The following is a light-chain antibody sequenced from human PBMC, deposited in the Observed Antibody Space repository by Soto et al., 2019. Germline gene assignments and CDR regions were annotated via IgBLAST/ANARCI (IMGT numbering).Light chain of an antibody. Sequence: QSVLTQPPSASGTPGQRVTISCSGSSSNIGRNTVNWYQQLPGTAPKLLIYTTNQRPSGVPDRFSGSKSGTSASLAISGLQSEDESDYYCAAWDDSLNGLVFGGGTNLTVL. CDR3: AAWDDSLNGLV. J-gene: IGLJ2*01. CDR2: TTN. V-gene: IGLV1-44*01. CDR1: SSNIGRNT.